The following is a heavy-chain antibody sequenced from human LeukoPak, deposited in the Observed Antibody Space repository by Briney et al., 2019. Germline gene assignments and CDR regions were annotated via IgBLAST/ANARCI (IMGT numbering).Heavy chain of an antibody. CDR3: ATDFYDST. CDR1: GFTFTNAW. Sequence: PGGSLRLSCATSGFTFTNAWMNWVRQAPGKGLEWVGRIGSNSDGGTIDYAAPVKGRFTLSRDDSKNTLYLQMNSLQTEDTAVYYCATDFYDSTWGQGTLVTVSS. V-gene: IGHV3-15*07. CDR2: IGSNSDGGTI. J-gene: IGHJ5*02. D-gene: IGHD3-22*01.